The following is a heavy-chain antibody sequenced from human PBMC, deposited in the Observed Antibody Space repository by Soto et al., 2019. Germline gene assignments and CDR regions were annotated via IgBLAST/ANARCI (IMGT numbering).Heavy chain of an antibody. CDR2: ISAYNGNT. CDR1: GYTFTSYG. CDR3: ARDNWSHYYESGVYSRFMDY. V-gene: IGHV1-18*04. Sequence: SVKVSCQASGYTFTSYGISWVRQAPGQGLEWMGWISAYNGNTNYAQKLQGRVTMTTDTSTSTAYMELRSLRSDDTAVYYCARDNWSHYYESGVYSRFMDYWGQEPLVTVSP. D-gene: IGHD3-22*01. J-gene: IGHJ4*02.